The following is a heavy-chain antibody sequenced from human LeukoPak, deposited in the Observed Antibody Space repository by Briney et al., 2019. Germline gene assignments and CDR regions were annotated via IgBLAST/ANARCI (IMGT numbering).Heavy chain of an antibody. CDR2: IYPGDSDT. J-gene: IGHJ3*02. CDR1: GYSFTNYW. V-gene: IGHV5-51*01. Sequence: GESLKISCKASGYSFTNYWIGWVRQMPGKGLEWMGIIYPGDSDTRYSPSFQGQVTISADKSISTAYLQWSSLKASDTAMYYCARYSSGSTDAFDIWGQGTMVTVSS. CDR3: ARYSSGSTDAFDI. D-gene: IGHD1-26*01.